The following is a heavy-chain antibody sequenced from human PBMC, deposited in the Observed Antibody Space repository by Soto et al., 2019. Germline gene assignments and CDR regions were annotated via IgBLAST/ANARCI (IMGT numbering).Heavy chain of an antibody. Sequence: QVQLQESGPGLVKPSETLSLTCTVSGGSISSYYWSWIRQPPGKGLEWIGYIYYSGSTNYNPSLKGRVTIPVDTSKNQFSLKLSSVTAADTAVYYCARSTQGGTSHGYNWFDPWGQGTLVTVSS. CDR3: ARSTQGGTSHGYNWFDP. CDR1: GGSISSYY. CDR2: IYYSGST. V-gene: IGHV4-59*08. D-gene: IGHD2-2*01. J-gene: IGHJ5*02.